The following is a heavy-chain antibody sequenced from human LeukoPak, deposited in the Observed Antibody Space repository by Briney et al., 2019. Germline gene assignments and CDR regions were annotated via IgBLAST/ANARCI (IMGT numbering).Heavy chain of an antibody. D-gene: IGHD5-12*01. J-gene: IGHJ4*02. CDR1: GFTFSKSW. Sequence: PGGSLRLSCAASGFTFSKSWMGWVRQAPGKGLEWVGRIKSNTDGGTTDYAAPVKGRFTISRDDSKNTLYIQMNSLKTEDTAVYYCTPNGGYEGLADYWGQGTLVTVSS. CDR3: TPNGGYEGLADY. CDR2: IKSNTDGGTT. V-gene: IGHV3-15*01.